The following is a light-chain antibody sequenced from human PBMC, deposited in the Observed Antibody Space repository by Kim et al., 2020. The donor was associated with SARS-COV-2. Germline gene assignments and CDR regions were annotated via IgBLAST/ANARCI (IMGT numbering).Light chain of an antibody. V-gene: IGLV4-69*01. J-gene: IGLJ2*01. CDR1: SVYSSCA. CDR2: VNGDGSH. CDR3: QSWDTGIVL. Sequence: ASVKTTCTLGSVYSSCANDWLQQQPEKGTRYLMKVNGDGSHSKGDGIPGRFSGSSSGAERYLTISSLQSEDDADYSCQSWDTGIVLFGGGTQLTVL.